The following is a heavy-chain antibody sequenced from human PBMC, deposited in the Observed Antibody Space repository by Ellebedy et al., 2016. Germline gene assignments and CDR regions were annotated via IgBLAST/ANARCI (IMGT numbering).Heavy chain of an antibody. Sequence: SETLSLTYAVYGGSFSGYYWSWIRQPPGKGLEWIGEINHSGSTNYNPSLKSRVTISVDTSKNQFSLKLSSVTAADTAVYYCAASTRYLRKAFDIWGQGTMVTVSS. V-gene: IGHV4-34*01. D-gene: IGHD1-1*01. CDR3: AASTRYLRKAFDI. J-gene: IGHJ3*02. CDR1: GGSFSGYY. CDR2: INHSGST.